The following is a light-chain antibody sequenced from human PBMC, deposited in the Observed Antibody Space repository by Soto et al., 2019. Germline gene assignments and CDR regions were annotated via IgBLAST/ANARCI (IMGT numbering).Light chain of an antibody. J-gene: IGKJ5*01. CDR2: GAS. CDR3: QHFGGTTFT. V-gene: IGKV3-20*01. CDR1: QSVSSSD. Sequence: EIVLTKSPGTLSLAPGDGATLSCRASQSVSSSDIAWYQQRPGQTPSLLIYGASTRATGIPDRFSGSGSGTHFTLTISRLEPGDFAVYYCQHFGGTTFTFGQGTRLE.